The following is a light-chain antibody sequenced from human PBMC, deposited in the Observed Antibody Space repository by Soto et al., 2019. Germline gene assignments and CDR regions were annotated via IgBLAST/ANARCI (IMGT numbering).Light chain of an antibody. CDR1: QSVSSN. CDR3: QQFNSWPGT. V-gene: IGKV3-15*01. J-gene: IGKJ1*01. Sequence: EIVMTQSPATLSVSPGERATLSCRASQSVSSNVAWYQQKPGQAPRLLIYGPSTRATGIPARFIGSGSGREITVTISSLQSEDSEVYYCQQFNSWPGTFGQGTKVDI. CDR2: GPS.